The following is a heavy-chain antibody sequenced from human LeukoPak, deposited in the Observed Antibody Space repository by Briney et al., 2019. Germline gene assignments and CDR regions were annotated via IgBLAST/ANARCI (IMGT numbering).Heavy chain of an antibody. D-gene: IGHD6-19*01. V-gene: IGHV3-21*01. CDR2: ISSSGNYI. Sequence: PGGSLRLSCAASGFTFSSYSMNWVRQAPGKGLEWVSSISSSGNYIYYADSVKGRFTISRDNAKNSLYLQMNSLRAEDTAVYYCAKIISDWSRGAFDIWGQXXMVXVSS. J-gene: IGHJ3*02. CDR1: GFTFSSYS. CDR3: AKIISDWSRGAFDI.